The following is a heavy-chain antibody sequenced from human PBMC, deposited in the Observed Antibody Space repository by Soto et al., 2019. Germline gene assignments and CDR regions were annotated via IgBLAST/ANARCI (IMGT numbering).Heavy chain of an antibody. CDR1: GFTFSSYG. J-gene: IGHJ5*02. CDR3: ARDRLPFDYGDYGGENWFDP. D-gene: IGHD4-17*01. V-gene: IGHV3-33*01. CDR2: IWYDGSNK. Sequence: QVQLVESGGGVVQPGRSLRLSCAASGFTFSSYGMHWVRQAPGKGLEWVAVIWYDGSNKYYADSVKGRFTISRDNSKNTLYLQMNSLRAEETAVYYCARDRLPFDYGDYGGENWFDPWGQGTLVTVSS.